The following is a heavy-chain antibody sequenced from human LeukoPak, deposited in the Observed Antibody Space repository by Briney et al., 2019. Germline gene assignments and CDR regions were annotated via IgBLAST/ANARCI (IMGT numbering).Heavy chain of an antibody. J-gene: IGHJ4*02. CDR3: ARVGTMVRGVIHAYFDY. CDR1: GGSISSGGYS. V-gene: IGHV4-30-4*07. D-gene: IGHD3-10*01. Sequence: PSETLSLTCAVSGGSISSGGYSWSWIRQPPGKGLEWIGYIYYSGSTYYNPSLKGRVTISVDTSKNQFSLKLSSVTAADTAVYYCARVGTMVRGVIHAYFDYWGQGTLVTVSS. CDR2: IYYSGST.